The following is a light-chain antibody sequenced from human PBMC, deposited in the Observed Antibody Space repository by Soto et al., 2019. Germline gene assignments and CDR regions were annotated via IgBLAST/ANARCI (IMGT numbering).Light chain of an antibody. CDR2: WAS. CDR3: QPHYSTPT. J-gene: IGKJ1*01. Sequence: DIVMTQSPDSLAVSLGERATINCKSSQSVLSSSNNKNYLAWYQQKPGQPPKLLIYWASTRESGVPDRFSGSVSGTDFTLSISSLQAEDVAVYYCQPHYSTPTFGQGTKVEIK. CDR1: QSVLSSSNNKNY. V-gene: IGKV4-1*01.